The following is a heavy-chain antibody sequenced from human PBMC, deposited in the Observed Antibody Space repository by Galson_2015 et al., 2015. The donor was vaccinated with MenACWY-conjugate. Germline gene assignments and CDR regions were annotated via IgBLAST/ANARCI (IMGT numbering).Heavy chain of an antibody. CDR1: GFTFNNYW. J-gene: IGHJ4*02. D-gene: IGHD1-1*01. CDR3: ARDNNWSFDS. Sequence: SLRLSCAASGFTFNNYWMHLVRQPPGKGLEWISYIKADGSFSNYADSVKGRFTISTDNAKSMVYLQMDGLGDEDTAVYFCARDNNWSFDSWGQGTLVTVSS. CDR2: IKADGSFS. V-gene: IGHV3-74*01.